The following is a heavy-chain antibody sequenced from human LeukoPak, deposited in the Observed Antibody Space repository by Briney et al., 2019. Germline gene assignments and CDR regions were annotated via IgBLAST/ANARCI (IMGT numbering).Heavy chain of an antibody. J-gene: IGHJ4*02. Sequence: GGSLRLSCAASGFTFSSYGMHWVRQAPGKGLEWVAVISYDGSNKYYADSVKGRFTISRDNSKNTLYLQMNSLRAEDTAVYYCAKDWGSDRPLTKLGYCSGGSCYPPDYWGQGTLVTVSS. CDR2: ISYDGSNK. CDR3: AKDWGSDRPLTKLGYCSGGSCYPPDY. V-gene: IGHV3-30*18. CDR1: GFTFSSYG. D-gene: IGHD2-15*01.